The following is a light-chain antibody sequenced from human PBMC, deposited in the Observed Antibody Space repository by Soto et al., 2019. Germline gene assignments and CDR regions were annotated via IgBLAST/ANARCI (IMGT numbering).Light chain of an antibody. CDR1: NNDVGRYNY. CDR3: SSYTSSSILYV. V-gene: IGLV2-8*01. Sequence: QSVLTQPPSASGSPGQSVTISCTGTNNDVGRYNYVSWYQQHPGKAPKVIISDVSERPSGVPDRFSGSKSGNTASLTVSGLQAEDEADYYCSSYTSSSILYVFGTGTKLTVL. J-gene: IGLJ1*01. CDR2: DVS.